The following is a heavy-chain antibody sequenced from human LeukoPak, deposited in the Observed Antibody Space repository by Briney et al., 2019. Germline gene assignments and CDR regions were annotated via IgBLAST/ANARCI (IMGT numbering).Heavy chain of an antibody. CDR1: GFTFSSYA. V-gene: IGHV3-30-3*01. CDR3: ARGRGGSYDSGFDY. CDR2: ISYDGSNK. Sequence: GGSLRLSCASSGFTFSSYAMHWVRQAPGKGLERVSLISYDGSNKYYADSVKGRFTISRDNSKNTLYLQMNSRRAEDTAVYYCARGRGGSYDSGFDYCGQGTLVTVSS. J-gene: IGHJ4*02. D-gene: IGHD1-26*01.